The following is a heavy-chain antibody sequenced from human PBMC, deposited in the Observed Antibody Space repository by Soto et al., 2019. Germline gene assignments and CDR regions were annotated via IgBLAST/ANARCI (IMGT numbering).Heavy chain of an antibody. CDR2: INPKRGGT. CDR1: GYTFTGYY. J-gene: IGHJ4*02. Sequence: ASVKVSCKASGYTFTGYYFHWVRQAPGQGLESMGWINPKRGGTNYAQKFQGRVTMSTDTSTNTAYMELSSLRSDDTAVYYCAREGENSGDIVFWGQGTLVTVSS. V-gene: IGHV1-2*02. CDR3: AREGENSGDIVF. D-gene: IGHD1-26*01.